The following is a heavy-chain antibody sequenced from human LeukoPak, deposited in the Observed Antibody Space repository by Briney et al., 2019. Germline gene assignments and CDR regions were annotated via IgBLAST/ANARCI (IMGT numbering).Heavy chain of an antibody. CDR3: ARLIAAAGTRYNWFDP. J-gene: IGHJ5*02. CDR2: INPNSGGT. V-gene: IGHV1-2*02. Sequence: ASVKVSCKASGYTFTGYYMHWVRQAPGQGLEWMGWINPNSGGTNYAQKFQGRVTMTRDTSISTAYMELSRLRSDDTAVYYCARLIAAAGTRYNWFDPWDQGTLVTVPS. D-gene: IGHD6-13*01. CDR1: GYTFTGYY.